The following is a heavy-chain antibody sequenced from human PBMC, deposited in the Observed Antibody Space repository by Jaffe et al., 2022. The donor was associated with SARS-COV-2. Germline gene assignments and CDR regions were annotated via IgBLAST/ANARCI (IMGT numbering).Heavy chain of an antibody. V-gene: IGHV1-2*02. CDR1: GYTFTGYY. Sequence: QVQLVQSGAEVKKPGASVKVSCKASGYTFTGYYMHWVRQAPGQGLEWMGWINPNSGGTNYAQKFQGRVTMTRDTSISTAYMELSRLRSDDTAVYYCARDQGQLVSSSYYYGMDVWGQGTTVTVSS. J-gene: IGHJ6*02. D-gene: IGHD6-6*01. CDR3: ARDQGQLVSSSYYYGMDV. CDR2: INPNSGGT.